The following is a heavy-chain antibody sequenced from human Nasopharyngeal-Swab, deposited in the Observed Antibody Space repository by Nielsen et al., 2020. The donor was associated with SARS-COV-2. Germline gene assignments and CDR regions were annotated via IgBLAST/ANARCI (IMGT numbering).Heavy chain of an antibody. V-gene: IGHV4-34*01. J-gene: IGHJ5*02. CDR3: AREGRIIQLWSGGFDP. CDR2: INHSGST. D-gene: IGHD5-18*01. Sequence: VRQCPGKGLEWIGEINHSGSTNYNPSLKSRVTISVDTSKNQFSLKLSSVTAADTAVYYCAREGRIIQLWSGGFDPWGQGTLVTVSS.